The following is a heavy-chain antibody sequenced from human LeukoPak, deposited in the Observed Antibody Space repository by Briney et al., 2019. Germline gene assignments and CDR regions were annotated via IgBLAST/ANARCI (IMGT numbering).Heavy chain of an antibody. Sequence: ASVXVSCKVSGYTLTELSMHWVRQAPGKGLEWMGGFDPEDGETIYAQKFQGRVTMTEDTSTDTAYMELSSLRSEDTAVYYCATAQPRYSSGWYGYFDYWGQGTLVTVSS. CDR1: GYTLTELS. V-gene: IGHV1-24*01. J-gene: IGHJ4*02. D-gene: IGHD6-19*01. CDR3: ATAQPRYSSGWYGYFDY. CDR2: FDPEDGET.